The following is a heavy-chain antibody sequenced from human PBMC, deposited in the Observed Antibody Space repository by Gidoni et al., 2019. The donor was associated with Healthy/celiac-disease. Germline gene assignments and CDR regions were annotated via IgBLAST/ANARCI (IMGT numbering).Heavy chain of an antibody. CDR1: GGSISSSSDY. CDR2: SYYSGST. V-gene: IGHV4-39*01. Sequence: QLQMQESGPGLVQPSETLCLTCTVAGGSISSSSDYGGWIRQPPGKGLECIGSSYYSGSTSYHPSLKSRVTISVDTSKNQFSLKLSSVTAADTAVYYCARLQEGDAYYYYYGMYVWGQGTTVTVSS. D-gene: IGHD3-16*01. J-gene: IGHJ6*02. CDR3: ARLQEGDAYYYYYGMYV.